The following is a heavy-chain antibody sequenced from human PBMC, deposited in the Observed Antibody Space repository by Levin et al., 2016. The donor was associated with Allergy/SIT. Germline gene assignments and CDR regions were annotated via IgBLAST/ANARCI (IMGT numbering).Heavy chain of an antibody. Sequence: ASVKVSCKASGYTFTGYYMHWVRQAPGQGLEWMGWINPNSGGTNYAQKFQGRVTMTRDTSISTAYMELSSLRSEDTAVYYCARGRSDYGDYGYGYWGQGTLVTVSS. CDR2: INPNSGGT. CDR3: ARGRSDYGDYGYGY. J-gene: IGHJ4*02. V-gene: IGHV1-2*02. CDR1: GYTFTGYY. D-gene: IGHD4-17*01.